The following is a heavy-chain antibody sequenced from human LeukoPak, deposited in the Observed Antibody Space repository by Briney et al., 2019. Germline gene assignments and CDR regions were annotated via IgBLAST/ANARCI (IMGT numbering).Heavy chain of an antibody. CDR3: ARAGYCSGGSCYVDAFDI. CDR2: ISSSSSYI. CDR1: GFTFSSYS. Sequence: GGSLRLSCAASGFTFSSYSMNWVRQAPGKGLEWVSSISSSSSYIYYADSVKGRFTISRDNAKNSLYLQMNSLRAEDTAVYYCARAGYCSGGSCYVDAFDIWGQGTMVTVSS. J-gene: IGHJ3*02. V-gene: IGHV3-21*01. D-gene: IGHD2-15*01.